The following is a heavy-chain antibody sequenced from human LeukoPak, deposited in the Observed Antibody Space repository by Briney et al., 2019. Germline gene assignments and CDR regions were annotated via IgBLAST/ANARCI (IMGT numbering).Heavy chain of an antibody. V-gene: IGHV3-20*04. CDR2: INWNGGFT. CDR1: GFTFSSYE. J-gene: IGHJ6*03. D-gene: IGHD1-1*01. CDR3: ARYLEATETTWHYMDV. Sequence: GGSLRLSCAASGFTFSSYEMNGVRQVPGKGLEWVAGINWNGGFTDYVDSVKGRFTVSRDNAKNSLYLQMNSLRVEDTGLYYCARYLEATETTWHYMDVWGKGTTVTVSS.